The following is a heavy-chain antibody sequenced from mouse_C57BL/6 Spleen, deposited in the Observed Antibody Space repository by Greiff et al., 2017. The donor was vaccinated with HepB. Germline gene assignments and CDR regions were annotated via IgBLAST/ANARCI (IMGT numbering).Heavy chain of an antibody. J-gene: IGHJ3*01. CDR1: GYTFTSYW. V-gene: IGHV1-50*01. D-gene: IGHD2-3*01. CDR2: IDPSDSYT. CDR3: ARTGYYVLAY. Sequence: VQLQQPGAELVKPGASVKLSCKASGYTFTSYWMQWVKQRPGQGLEWIGEIDPSDSYTNYNQKFKGKATLTVDTSSSTAYMQLSSLTSEDSAVYYCARTGYYVLAYWGQGTLVTVSA.